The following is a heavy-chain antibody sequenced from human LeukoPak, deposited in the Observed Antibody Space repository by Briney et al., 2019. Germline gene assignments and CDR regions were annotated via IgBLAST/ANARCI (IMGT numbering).Heavy chain of an antibody. CDR3: ARANVPDYYDASGYSDWFDP. CDR1: GFTFTSDA. Sequence: QPGGSLRLSCVASGFTFTSDAIHWVRQAPGKGLEYVSSIGSNSVNNYDAYSVQGRFTVSRDNSRSSVYLQMASLSPEDSAIYYCARANVPDYYDASGYSDWFDPWGQGTLVTVST. J-gene: IGHJ5*01. CDR2: IGSNSVNN. D-gene: IGHD3-22*01. V-gene: IGHV3-64*01.